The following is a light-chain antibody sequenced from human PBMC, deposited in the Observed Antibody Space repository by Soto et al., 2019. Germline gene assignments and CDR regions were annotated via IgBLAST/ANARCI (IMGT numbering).Light chain of an antibody. CDR2: DAS. CDR1: QTFSNW. J-gene: IGKJ1*01. Sequence: DIQMTQSPSTLSVSVGDRVTISCRASQTFSNWLAWYQQKPGKAPKLLIYDASSLESGVPSRFSGSVSATEFTLTISSLQPEDFATSYCQKYNSFWTFGQGTKVEIK. V-gene: IGKV1-5*01. CDR3: QKYNSFWT.